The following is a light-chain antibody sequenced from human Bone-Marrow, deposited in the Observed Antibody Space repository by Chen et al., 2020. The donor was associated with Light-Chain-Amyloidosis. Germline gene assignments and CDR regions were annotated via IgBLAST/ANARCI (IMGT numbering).Light chain of an antibody. V-gene: IGLV3-25*03. CDR3: QSADSSGTYEVI. CDR2: RDT. CDR1: DLPTKY. Sequence: SYELTQPPSVSVSTGQTARITCSGDDLPTKYAYWYQQKPGQAPVLVIHRDTERPSGISERFSGSSSATTATLTISGVQAEDEADYHCQSADSSGTYEVIFGGGTKLTVL. J-gene: IGLJ2*01.